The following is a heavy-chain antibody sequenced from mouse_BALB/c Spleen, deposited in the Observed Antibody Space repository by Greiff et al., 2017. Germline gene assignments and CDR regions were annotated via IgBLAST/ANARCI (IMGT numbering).Heavy chain of an antibody. D-gene: IGHD1-1*01. Sequence: VQLQQSGAELAKPGASVKMSCKASGYTFTSYWMHWVKQRPGQGLEWIGYINPSTGYTEYNQKFKDKATLTADKSSSTAYMQLSSLTSEDSAVYYCARSGITTVFDYWGQGTTLTVSS. V-gene: IGHV1-7*01. J-gene: IGHJ2*01. CDR2: INPSTGYT. CDR3: ARSGITTVFDY. CDR1: GYTFTSYW.